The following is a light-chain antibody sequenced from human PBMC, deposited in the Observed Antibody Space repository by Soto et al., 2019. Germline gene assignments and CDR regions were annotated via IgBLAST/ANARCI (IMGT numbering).Light chain of an antibody. CDR1: NSDVGFYNL. J-gene: IGLJ1*01. V-gene: IGLV2-23*01. CDR3: CTYAGSSTYV. Sequence: QSVLTQPASVSVSPGQSITISCTGSNSDVGFYNLVSWYQHHPGKAPKLIIYEGSQRPSGVSNRFSGSKSGNTASLTISGLQAEDEADYHCCTYAGSSTYVFGTGTKVTVL. CDR2: EGS.